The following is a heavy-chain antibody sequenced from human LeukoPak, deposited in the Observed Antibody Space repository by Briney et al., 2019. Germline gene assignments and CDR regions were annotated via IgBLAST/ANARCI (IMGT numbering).Heavy chain of an antibody. CDR2: IYYSGST. V-gene: IGHV4-39*01. D-gene: IGHD3-22*01. J-gene: IGHJ4*02. CDR1: GGSITSSSYY. Sequence: PSETLSLTCTVSGGSITSSSYYWGWIRQPPGKGLEWIGSIYYSGSTYYNPSLKSRVTMSVGTSKNQFSLKLSSVTAADTAVYYCARHHYDRSGLGYFDYWGQGTLVTVSS. CDR3: ARHHYDRSGLGYFDY.